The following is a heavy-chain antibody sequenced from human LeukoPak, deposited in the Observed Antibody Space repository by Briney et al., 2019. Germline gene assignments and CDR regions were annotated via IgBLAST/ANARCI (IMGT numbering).Heavy chain of an antibody. CDR2: ISSSGNTI. J-gene: IGHJ4*02. D-gene: IGHD2/OR15-2a*01. Sequence: KTGGSLRLSCAASGFTFSSYELNWVRQAPGKGLEWVSYISSSGNTILYADSVKGRFTISRDNAKNSLYLQLNSLRAEDTAVYYCASGDNTTYSLLALHYWGQGALVTVSS. CDR1: GFTFSSYE. V-gene: IGHV3-48*03. CDR3: ASGDNTTYSLLALHY.